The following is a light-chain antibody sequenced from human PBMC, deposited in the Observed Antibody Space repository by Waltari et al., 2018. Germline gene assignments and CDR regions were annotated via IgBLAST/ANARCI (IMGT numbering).Light chain of an antibody. CDR2: EVS. CDR3: SSNAIGSNQFYV. V-gene: IGLV2-8*01. CDR1: SSDVIPSNY. J-gene: IGLJ1*01. Sequence: QSALTHPPSASGSPGQSVTISCIGSSSDVIPSNYVSWYQQHPGKAPKLIIYEVSRRPSGVPDRFSGSKSGNTASLTVSGLQAEDEADYYCSSNAIGSNQFYVFGTGTKVTVL.